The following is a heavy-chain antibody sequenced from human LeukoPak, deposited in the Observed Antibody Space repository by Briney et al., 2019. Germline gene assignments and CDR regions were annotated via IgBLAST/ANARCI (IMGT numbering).Heavy chain of an antibody. D-gene: IGHD3-10*01. CDR1: GFTVSSNY. CDR3: ATEGRGVHFDY. V-gene: IGHV3-69-1*01. CDR2: IDTTSYT. Sequence: GGSLRLSCAASGFTVSSNYMSWVRQAPGKGLEWVASIDTTSYTYYADSVKGRFTISRDNAKISLYLQMNSLRAEDTAVYYCATEGRGVHFDYWGQGTLVTVSS. J-gene: IGHJ4*02.